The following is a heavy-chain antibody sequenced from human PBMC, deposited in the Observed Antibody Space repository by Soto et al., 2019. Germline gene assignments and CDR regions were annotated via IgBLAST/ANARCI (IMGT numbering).Heavy chain of an antibody. CDR1: GFTFSSYG. Sequence: QVQLVESGGGVVQPGRSLRLSCAASGFTFSSYGMHWVRQAPGKGLEWVAVISYDGSNKYYADSVKGRFTISRDNSKNTRYLQMNSLRAEDTAVYYCAKDADPSGSYYFDYWGQGTLVTVSS. V-gene: IGHV3-30*18. CDR3: AKDADPSGSYYFDY. J-gene: IGHJ4*02. D-gene: IGHD1-26*01. CDR2: ISYDGSNK.